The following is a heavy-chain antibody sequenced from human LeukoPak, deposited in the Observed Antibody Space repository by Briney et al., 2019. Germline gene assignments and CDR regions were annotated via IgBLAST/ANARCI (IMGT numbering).Heavy chain of an antibody. CDR3: ASLGHAGYYDFWSGYYMPYYMDV. CDR2: INSDGSST. CDR1: GFTFSSYW. V-gene: IGHV3-74*01. J-gene: IGHJ6*03. Sequence: GGSLRLSCAASGFTFSSYWMHWVRQAPGKGLVWVSRINSDGSSTSYADSVKGRSTISRDNAKNTLYLQMNSLRAEDTAVYYCASLGHAGYYDFWSGYYMPYYMDVWGKGTTVTVSS. D-gene: IGHD3-3*01.